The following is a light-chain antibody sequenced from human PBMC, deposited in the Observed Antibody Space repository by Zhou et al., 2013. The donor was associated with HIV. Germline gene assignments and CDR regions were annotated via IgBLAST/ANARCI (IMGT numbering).Light chain of an antibody. J-gene: IGKJ1*01. CDR1: QHISDS. Sequence: DFQMTQSPSTLSASVGDRVTITCRASQHISDSLAWYQQKPGKAPKLLIYKASSLDTGVPSRFSGSGSGTEFTLTISSLQPDDFATYYCQQYNSYTWTFGQGTKVEIK. CDR2: KAS. V-gene: IGKV1-5*03. CDR3: QQYNSYTWT.